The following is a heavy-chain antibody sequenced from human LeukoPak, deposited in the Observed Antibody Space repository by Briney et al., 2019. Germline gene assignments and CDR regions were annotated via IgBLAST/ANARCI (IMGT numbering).Heavy chain of an antibody. CDR3: AKETLRYCSGPNCCGTYYYGMDV. J-gene: IGHJ6*02. D-gene: IGHD2-15*01. CDR2: ISGDGDST. V-gene: IGHV3-43*02. Sequence: GGSLRLSCAASGFTLDDYAIHWVRQVPGKGLEWVSRISGDGDSTNYADSVKGRFTISRDNSKSSLYLQMNSLRTDDTAFYYCAKETLRYCSGPNCCGTYYYGMDVWGQGTTVTVSS. CDR1: GFTLDDYA.